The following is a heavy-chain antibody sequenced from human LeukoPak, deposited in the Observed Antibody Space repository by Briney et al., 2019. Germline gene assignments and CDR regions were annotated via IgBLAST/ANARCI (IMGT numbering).Heavy chain of an antibody. D-gene: IGHD6-19*01. CDR1: GFIFSSYA. Sequence: GGSLRLSCAASGFIFSSYAMSWVRLAPGKGLECVSYISNGGSTIYYADSVKGRFTMSRDNVKNSLYLQMNSLRAEDTAVYYCARVRSSGATHDYWGQGTLVTVSS. CDR2: ISNGGSTI. J-gene: IGHJ4*02. CDR3: ARVRSSGATHDY. V-gene: IGHV3-48*04.